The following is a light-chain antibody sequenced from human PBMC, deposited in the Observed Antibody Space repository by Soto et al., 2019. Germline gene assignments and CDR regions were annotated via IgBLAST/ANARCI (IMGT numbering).Light chain of an antibody. J-gene: IGKJ1*01. CDR1: QSISSW. CDR3: QQYNSYSGT. V-gene: IGKV1-5*01. Sequence: DIQMTQSPSTLSASVGDRVTITCLARQSISSWLAWYQQKPGKAPKLLIYDASSFEIGVPSRFSGSGSGTEFTLTISSLQPYEFATYYCQQYNSYSGTFGQGTKVEIK. CDR2: DAS.